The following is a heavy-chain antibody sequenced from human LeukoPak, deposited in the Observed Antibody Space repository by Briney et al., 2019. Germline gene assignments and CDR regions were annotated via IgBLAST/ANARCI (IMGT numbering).Heavy chain of an antibody. D-gene: IGHD2-15*01. Sequence: SETLSLTCTVSGGSISTYYWSWIRQPPGKGLEWIGNFYNSGSTNYNPSLKSRVTISVDTSKNQFSLKLSSVTAADTAVYYCASDRIEVDAFDIWGQGTMVTVSS. CDR1: GGSISTYY. V-gene: IGHV4-59*08. J-gene: IGHJ3*02. CDR3: ASDRIEVDAFDI. CDR2: FYNSGST.